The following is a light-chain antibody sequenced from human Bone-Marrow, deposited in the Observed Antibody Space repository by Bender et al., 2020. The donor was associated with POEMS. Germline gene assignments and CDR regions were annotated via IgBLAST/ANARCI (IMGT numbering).Light chain of an antibody. CDR3: QVWDRRNDLWV. V-gene: IGLV3-19*01. J-gene: IGLJ3*02. CDR1: SLRSYY. CDR2: SKN. Sequence: SSELTQDPAVSVALGQTVRITCQGDSLRSYYASWYQQKPGQAPALIVYSKNNRPSGIPDRFSGSSSGDTASLTITGAQAEDEADYYCQVWDRRNDLWVFGGGTTLTVL.